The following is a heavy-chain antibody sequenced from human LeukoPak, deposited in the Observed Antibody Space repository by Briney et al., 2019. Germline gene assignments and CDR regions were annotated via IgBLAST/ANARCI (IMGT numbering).Heavy chain of an antibody. CDR2: IYTSGST. CDR3: ARDRIAVADLYYYYYMDV. J-gene: IGHJ6*03. D-gene: IGHD6-19*01. V-gene: IGHV4-4*07. Sequence: SETLSLTCTVSGHSISSYYWSWIRQPAGKGLEWIGRIYTSGSTNYNPSLKSRVTMSVDTSKNQFSLKLSSVTAADTAVYYCARDRIAVADLYYYYYMDVWGKGTTVTVSS. CDR1: GHSISSYY.